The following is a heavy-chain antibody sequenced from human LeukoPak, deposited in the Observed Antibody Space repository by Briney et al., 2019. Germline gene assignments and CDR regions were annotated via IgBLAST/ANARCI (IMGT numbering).Heavy chain of an antibody. J-gene: IGHJ4*02. CDR1: GNSISSFF. D-gene: IGHD1-1*01. CDR2: MHYSGDS. CDR3: ARDLELERNRWNYFES. Sequence: SETLSLTCTVSGNSISSFFWSWIRQPPGKGLEGIGSMHYSGDSKYNPSLRSRVSLSIDSSKQQFSLRLSSVTAADTAVYYCARDLELERNRWNYFESSGQGALVTVSS. V-gene: IGHV4-59*01.